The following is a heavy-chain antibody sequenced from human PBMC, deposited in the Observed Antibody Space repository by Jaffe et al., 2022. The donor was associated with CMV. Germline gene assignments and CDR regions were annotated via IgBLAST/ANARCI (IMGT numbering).Heavy chain of an antibody. D-gene: IGHD6-13*01. V-gene: IGHV4-31*03. Sequence: QVQLQESGPGLVKPSQTLSLTCTVSGGSISSGGYYWSWIRQHPGKGLEWIGYIYYSGSTYYNPSLKSRVTISVDTSKNQFSLKLSSVTAADTAVYYCARGVGYSSSWYPPPVLIWFDPWGQGTLVTVSS. CDR2: IYYSGST. CDR1: GGSISSGGYY. J-gene: IGHJ5*02. CDR3: ARGVGYSSSWYPPPVLIWFDP.